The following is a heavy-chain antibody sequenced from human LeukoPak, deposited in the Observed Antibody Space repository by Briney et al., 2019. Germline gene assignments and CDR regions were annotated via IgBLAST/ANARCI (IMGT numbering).Heavy chain of an antibody. CDR1: GFTFSSYS. CDR2: INYSGGST. D-gene: IGHD6-13*01. V-gene: IGHV3-23*01. Sequence: PGGSLRLSCAASGFTFSSYSMNWVRQAPGKGLEWVSAINYSGGSTYYADSVKGRFTISRDNSKNTLYLQMNSLRAEDTAVYYCAKREAVVGRFDYWGQGTLVTVSS. CDR3: AKREAVVGRFDY. J-gene: IGHJ4*02.